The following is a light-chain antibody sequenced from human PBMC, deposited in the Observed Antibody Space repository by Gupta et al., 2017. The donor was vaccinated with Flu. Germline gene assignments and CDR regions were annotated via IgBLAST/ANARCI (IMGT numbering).Light chain of an antibody. Sequence: SPLTPPARVCGSPGHALPLPCSGTSSDVGNYNLVSWYQQLPGKAPKLMVYEGARRPSGVSTRFSGSKSGNTASLTISGLQADDEADYYCCSYAGFNIVVFGGGTKVTVL. CDR1: SSDVGNYNL. CDR2: EGA. J-gene: IGLJ2*01. CDR3: CSYAGFNIVV. V-gene: IGLV2-23*01.